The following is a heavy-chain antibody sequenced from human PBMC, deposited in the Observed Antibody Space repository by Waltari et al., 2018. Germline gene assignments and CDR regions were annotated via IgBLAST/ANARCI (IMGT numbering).Heavy chain of an antibody. CDR1: GGSFSGYY. CDR3: ASLMGFIAVAG. J-gene: IGHJ4*02. V-gene: IGHV4-34*01. CDR2: INHSGST. D-gene: IGHD6-19*01. Sequence: QVQLQQWGAGLLKPSETLSLTCAVYGGSFSGYYWSWIRQPPGKGLEWIGEINHSGSTNYNPTLKIRVTISVDTSKNQFSLKLSSVTAADTAVYYCASLMGFIAVAGWGQGTLVTVSS.